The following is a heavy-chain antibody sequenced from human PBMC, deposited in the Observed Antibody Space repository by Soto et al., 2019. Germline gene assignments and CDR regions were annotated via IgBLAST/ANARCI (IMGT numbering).Heavy chain of an antibody. CDR1: GFTFSNYS. Sequence: EVQLVESGGGLVKPGGSLRVSCAASGFTFSNYSMNWVRQAPGKGLEWVSSISSTSKYIYCADSVKGRFTISRDNAKKSLYLQMNSLRVEDTAVYYCARGLSSGWFDYWGQGILVTVSA. D-gene: IGHD6-19*01. CDR2: ISSTSKYI. CDR3: ARGLSSGWFDY. J-gene: IGHJ5*01. V-gene: IGHV3-21*01.